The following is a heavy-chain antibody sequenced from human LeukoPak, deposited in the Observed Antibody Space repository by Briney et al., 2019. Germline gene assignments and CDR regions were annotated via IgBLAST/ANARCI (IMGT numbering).Heavy chain of an antibody. J-gene: IGHJ5*02. D-gene: IGHD3-16*01. CDR3: ARFTPQGYGWGGYNRFDP. CDR1: GVSISSYY. V-gene: IGHV4-59*01. Sequence: PSETLSLTCTVSGVSISSYYWNWIRQPPGKGLEWIGYIYYSGSTNYNPSLKSRVTISVDTSKNQFSLNLTSVTAADTAVYYCARFTPQGYGWGGYNRFDPWGQGTLVTVSS. CDR2: IYYSGST.